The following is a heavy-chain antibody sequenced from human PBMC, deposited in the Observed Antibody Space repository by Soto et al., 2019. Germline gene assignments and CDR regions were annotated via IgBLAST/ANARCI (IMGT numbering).Heavy chain of an antibody. CDR2: INAGNGNT. V-gene: IGHV1-3*01. Sequence: ASVKVSCKASGYTFTSYAMHWVRQAPGQSLEWMGWINAGNGNTKYSQKFQGRVTITRDTSASTAYMELSSLRSEDTAVYYCARDSGYGDFVATPAFDYWGQGTLVTVSS. CDR1: GYTFTSYA. D-gene: IGHD4-17*01. CDR3: ARDSGYGDFVATPAFDY. J-gene: IGHJ4*02.